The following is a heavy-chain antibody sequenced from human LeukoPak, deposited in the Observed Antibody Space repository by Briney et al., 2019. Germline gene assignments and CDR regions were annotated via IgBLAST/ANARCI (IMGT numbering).Heavy chain of an antibody. Sequence: SETLSLTCAVYGGSFSGYYWSWIRQPPGKGLEWIGEINHSGSTNYNPSLKSRVTISVDTSKNQFSLKVSSVTAADTAVYYCARGLYCSSTSCYTGDIVATTQYYFDYWGQGTLVTVSS. CDR2: INHSGST. CDR1: GGSFSGYY. CDR3: ARGLYCSSTSCYTGDIVATTQYYFDY. D-gene: IGHD2-2*02. V-gene: IGHV4-34*01. J-gene: IGHJ4*02.